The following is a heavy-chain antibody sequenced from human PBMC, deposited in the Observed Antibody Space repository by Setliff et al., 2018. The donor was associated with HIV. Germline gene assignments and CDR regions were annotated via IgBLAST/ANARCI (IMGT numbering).Heavy chain of an antibody. Sequence: SETLSLTCTVSGDSITRGSYYWSWIRQPAGKGLEWIVHIYTSGKTHYSPSLKSRNTISADTSKNQLSLNLSSVTAADTAVYYCARAAYSGTYLWEPATELWGRGTLVTVSS. D-gene: IGHD1-26*01. CDR3: ARAAYSGTYLWEPATEL. CDR2: IYTSGKT. J-gene: IGHJ2*01. V-gene: IGHV4-61*09. CDR1: GDSITRGSYY.